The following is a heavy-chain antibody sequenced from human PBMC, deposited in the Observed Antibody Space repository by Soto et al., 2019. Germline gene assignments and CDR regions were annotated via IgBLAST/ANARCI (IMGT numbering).Heavy chain of an antibody. CDR3: AKGGLEPLLDYYGMDV. J-gene: IGHJ6*02. V-gene: IGHV3-23*01. CDR1: GFTFSSYA. Sequence: GGSLRLSCAASGFTFSSYAMSWVRQAPGKGLEWVSAISGSGGSTYYADPVKGRFTISRDNSNNTLYLQMNSLRAEATAVYYWAKGGLEPLLDYYGMDVWGQGTTVTVSS. D-gene: IGHD6-19*01. CDR2: ISGSGGST.